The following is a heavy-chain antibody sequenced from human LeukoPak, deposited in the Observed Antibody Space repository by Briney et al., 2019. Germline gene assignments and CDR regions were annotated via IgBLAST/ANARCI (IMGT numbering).Heavy chain of an antibody. J-gene: IGHJ6*02. CDR2: TYYRSKWYN. CDR3: ARKWEPGGYYYYGMDV. D-gene: IGHD1-26*01. V-gene: IGHV6-1*01. CDR1: GDIVTSNRAA. Sequence: SQTLSLTCAISGDIVTSNRAAWNWIRQSPSRGLEWLGRTYYRSKWYNDYAVSVKSRITINPDTSKNQFSLQLNSVTPEDTAVYYCARKWEPGGYYYYGMDVWGQGTTVTVSS.